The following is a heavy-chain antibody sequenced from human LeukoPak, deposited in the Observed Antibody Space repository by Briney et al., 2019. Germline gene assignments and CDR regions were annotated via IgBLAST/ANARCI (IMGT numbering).Heavy chain of an antibody. CDR3: ARAGYCSGGSCYSAWFDP. CDR2: ISAYNGNT. Sequence: ASVKVSCKASGYTFTSYGISWVRQAPGQGLEWMGWISAYNGNTNYAQKLQGRVTMTTDTSTSTAYMELSSLRSEDTAVYYCARAGYCSGGSCYSAWFDPWGQGTLVTVSS. CDR1: GYTFTSYG. J-gene: IGHJ5*02. V-gene: IGHV1-18*01. D-gene: IGHD2-15*01.